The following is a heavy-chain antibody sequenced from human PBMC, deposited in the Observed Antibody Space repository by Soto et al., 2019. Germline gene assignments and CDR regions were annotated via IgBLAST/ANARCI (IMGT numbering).Heavy chain of an antibody. CDR2: ISSRSLFI. CDR1: GFTFTTYN. CDR3: AREWRRTRSDYYGLDS. D-gene: IGHD1-1*01. Sequence: SMRLSFSASGFTFTTYNMNWVRQAPGKGLEWVSSISSRSLFIYYADSVKGRFTISRDNAKNSLYLQMNSLRDEDTAVYYCAREWRRTRSDYYGLDSWGQGTTVTVSS. V-gene: IGHV3-21*01. J-gene: IGHJ6*02.